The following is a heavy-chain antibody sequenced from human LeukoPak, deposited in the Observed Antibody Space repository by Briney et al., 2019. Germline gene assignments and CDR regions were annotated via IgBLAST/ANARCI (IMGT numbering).Heavy chain of an antibody. CDR1: GFTVSSNY. J-gene: IGHJ4*02. CDR3: ASPTDLAVAGTQLYFDY. CDR2: IYSGGSK. D-gene: IGHD6-19*01. Sequence: PGGSLRLSCAASGFTVSSNYMSWVRQAAGKGVEWVSVIYSGGSKYYSDSVKGRFTISRDKSKKTLYRKIKNSKAEDKAVYYCASPTDLAVAGTQLYFDYWGQGTLVTVSS. V-gene: IGHV3-53*01.